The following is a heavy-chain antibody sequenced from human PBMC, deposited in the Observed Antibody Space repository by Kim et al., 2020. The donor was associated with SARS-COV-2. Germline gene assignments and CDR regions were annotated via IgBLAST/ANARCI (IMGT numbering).Heavy chain of an antibody. CDR3: AKGERWELLGGPRFDP. J-gene: IGHJ5*02. V-gene: IGHV3-30*02. D-gene: IGHD1-26*01. Sequence: SVKGRFTISRDNSKNTLYLQMNSLRAEDTAVYYCAKGERWELLGGPRFDPWGQGTLVTVSS.